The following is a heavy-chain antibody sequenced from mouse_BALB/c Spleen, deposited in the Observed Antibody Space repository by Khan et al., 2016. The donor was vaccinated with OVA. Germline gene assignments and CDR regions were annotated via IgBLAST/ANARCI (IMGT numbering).Heavy chain of an antibody. V-gene: IGHV5-6*01. D-gene: IGHD4-1*01. Sequence: EVELVESGGDLVKPGGSLKLSCAASGFTFSSYSMSWVRQIPDKRLEWVATMSTGGDYTYYPDSVKGRFTISSDNAKNTLYLQISSLKSEDTAMYCCASQLTGSFAYWGQGTLVTVSA. CDR2: MSTGGDYT. CDR1: GFTFSSYS. J-gene: IGHJ3*01. CDR3: ASQLTGSFAY.